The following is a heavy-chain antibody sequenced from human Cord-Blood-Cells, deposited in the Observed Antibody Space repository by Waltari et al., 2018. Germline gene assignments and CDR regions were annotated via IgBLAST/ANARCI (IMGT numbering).Heavy chain of an antibody. V-gene: IGHV4-4*02. CDR3: ASRKLQYSSSSQDAFDI. D-gene: IGHD6-6*01. Sequence: QVQLQESGPGLVKPSGTLSLTCAVSGGSISSSNWWSWVRQPPGKGLEWIGEIYHSGSTNYNPSLKSRVTISVDKSKNQFSLKLSSVTAADTAVYYCASRKLQYSSSSQDAFDIWGQGTMVTVSS. CDR1: GGSISSSNW. J-gene: IGHJ3*02. CDR2: IYHSGST.